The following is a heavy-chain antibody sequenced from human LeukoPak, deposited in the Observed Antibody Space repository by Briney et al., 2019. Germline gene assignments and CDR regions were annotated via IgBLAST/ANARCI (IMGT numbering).Heavy chain of an antibody. CDR2: ISYDGSNQ. CDR3: AKRDYFGSVDSYYAMDV. J-gene: IGHJ6*02. Sequence: GGSLRLSCAASGFTFSSYGMHWVRQAPGKGPEWVAVISYDGSNQYYGDSVKGRFTISRDNSKNTLYLQMNSLGAEDTAVYYCAKRDYFGSVDSYYAMDVWGQGTTVTVSS. CDR1: GFTFSSYG. D-gene: IGHD3-10*01. V-gene: IGHV3-30*18.